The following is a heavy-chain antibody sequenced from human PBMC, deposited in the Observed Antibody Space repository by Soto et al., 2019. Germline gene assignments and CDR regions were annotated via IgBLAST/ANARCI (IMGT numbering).Heavy chain of an antibody. CDR3: ARDLWGYCGTDCYPLDV. CDR2: MYNTGST. D-gene: IGHD2-21*02. V-gene: IGHV4-59*01. J-gene: IGHJ6*02. Sequence: SETLSLTCTVSGGSISRYYWSWIRQPPGKGLEWIGYMYNTGSTVYNPSFKSRVTISVDTSKNQFSLELNSVTAADTAVYYCARDLWGYCGTDCYPLDVWGQGTTVTVSS. CDR1: GGSISRYY.